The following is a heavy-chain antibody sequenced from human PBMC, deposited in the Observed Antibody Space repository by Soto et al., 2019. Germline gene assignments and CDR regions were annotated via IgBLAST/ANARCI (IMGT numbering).Heavy chain of an antibody. V-gene: IGHV4-59*01. CDR3: ARGLRLGYFDY. J-gene: IGHJ4*02. Sequence: PSXTLRLTCTVSGGTMSSYYWSWIRQPPGKGLEWIAYIYYSGSTNYNPSLKSRVTISVDTSKNQFSLKLSSVTAADTAVYYCARGLRLGYFDYWGQGTLVTVSS. D-gene: IGHD3-3*01. CDR1: GGTMSSYY. CDR2: IYYSGST.